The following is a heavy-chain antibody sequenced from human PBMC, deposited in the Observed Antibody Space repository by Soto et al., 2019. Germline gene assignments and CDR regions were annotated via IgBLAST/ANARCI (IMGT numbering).Heavy chain of an antibody. Sequence: PSQTLSLTCVISGDSVSSNSAAWNWIRQSPSRGLEWLGRTYYRSKWYNDYAVSVKSRITINPDTSKNQFSLQLNSVTPEDTAVYSCARAQGIFGVAPFNWFDPWGQGTLVTVSP. V-gene: IGHV6-1*01. CDR2: TYYRSKWYN. J-gene: IGHJ5*02. CDR3: ARAQGIFGVAPFNWFDP. D-gene: IGHD3-3*01. CDR1: GDSVSSNSAA.